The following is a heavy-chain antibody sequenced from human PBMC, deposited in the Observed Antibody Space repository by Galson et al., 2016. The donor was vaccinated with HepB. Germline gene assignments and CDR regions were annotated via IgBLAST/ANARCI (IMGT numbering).Heavy chain of an antibody. CDR2: ISYGGSA. CDR1: GDSISSGRYY. Sequence: TLSLTCTVSGDSISSGRYYWSWIRQHPGKGLEWLATISYGGSAYYNPSLESRLTISIETSRNQFSLRLSSVTAADSAVYSCARSYCSSVRCYPRWYFDLWGRGTLVTVSS. J-gene: IGHJ2*01. V-gene: IGHV4-31*03. D-gene: IGHD2-15*01. CDR3: ARSYCSSVRCYPRWYFDL.